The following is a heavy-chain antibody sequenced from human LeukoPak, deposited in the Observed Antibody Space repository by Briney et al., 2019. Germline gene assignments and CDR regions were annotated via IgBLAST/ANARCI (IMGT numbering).Heavy chain of an antibody. J-gene: IGHJ4*02. CDR1: GFTFDDYA. V-gene: IGHV3-9*01. CDR2: ISWNSGTI. Sequence: AGGSLRLSCAASGFTFDDYAMHWVRQAPGKGLEWVSGISWNSGTIGYADSVKGRFTISRDNAKNSLYLQMNSLRAEDTALYYCAKDSGYSGYDSLDYWDQGTLVTVSS. CDR3: AKDSGYSGYDSLDY. D-gene: IGHD5-12*01.